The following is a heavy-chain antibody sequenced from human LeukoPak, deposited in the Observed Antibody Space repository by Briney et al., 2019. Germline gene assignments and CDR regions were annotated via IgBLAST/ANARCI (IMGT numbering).Heavy chain of an antibody. Sequence: PGGSLRLSCAASGFTFSSYSMVWVRQAPGKGLEWVSSISSGSNYIYYADSVKGRFTISRDNSKNTLYLQMNSLRAEDTAVYYCSSGRLFEDGFDVWGQGTMVTVSS. D-gene: IGHD3-22*01. J-gene: IGHJ3*01. CDR3: SSGRLFEDGFDV. CDR1: GFTFSSYS. V-gene: IGHV3-21*04. CDR2: ISSGSNYI.